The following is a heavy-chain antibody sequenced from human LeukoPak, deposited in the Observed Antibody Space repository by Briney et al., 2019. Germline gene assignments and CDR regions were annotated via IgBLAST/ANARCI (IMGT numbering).Heavy chain of an antibody. Sequence: GGSLRLSCAASGFTFGSSDMHWVRQATGKGLEWVSAIGTVGDTYYAASVKGRFTISRGNSKNTLYVQMNSLRAEDTAVYYCAKDPPYYYDSSGYGGGAFDIWGRGTMVTVSS. V-gene: IGHV3-13*01. CDR2: IGTVGDT. D-gene: IGHD3-22*01. CDR3: AKDPPYYYDSSGYGGGAFDI. J-gene: IGHJ3*02. CDR1: GFTFGSSD.